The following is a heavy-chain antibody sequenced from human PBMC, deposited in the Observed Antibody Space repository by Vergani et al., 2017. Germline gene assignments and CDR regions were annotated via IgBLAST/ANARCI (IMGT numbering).Heavy chain of an antibody. V-gene: IGHV1-2*02. CDR1: GYTFTGYY. Sequence: QVQLVQSGAEVKKPGASVKVSCKASGYTFTGYYMHWVRQAPGQGLEWMGWINPNSGGTNYAQKFQGRVTITADKSTSTAYMELSSLRSEDTAVYYCARDWQLFGFDPWGQGTLVTVSS. CDR2: INPNSGGT. CDR3: ARDWQLFGFDP. D-gene: IGHD6-6*01. J-gene: IGHJ5*02.